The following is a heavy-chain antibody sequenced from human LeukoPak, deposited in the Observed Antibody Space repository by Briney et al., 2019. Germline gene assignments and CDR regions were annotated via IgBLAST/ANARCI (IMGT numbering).Heavy chain of an antibody. D-gene: IGHD5-12*01. Sequence: ASVKVSCKASGYTFTSYYTHWVRQAPGQGLVWMGIINPSGGSTSYAQKFQGRVTMTRDTSTSTVYMELSSLRSEDTAVYYCARGTPERYSGYDTYFDYWGQGTLVTVSS. J-gene: IGHJ4*02. CDR1: GYTFTSYY. CDR2: INPSGGST. CDR3: ARGTPERYSGYDTYFDY. V-gene: IGHV1-46*01.